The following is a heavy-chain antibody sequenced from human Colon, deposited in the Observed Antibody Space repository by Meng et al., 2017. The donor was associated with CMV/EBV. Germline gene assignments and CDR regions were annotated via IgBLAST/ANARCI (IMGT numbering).Heavy chain of an antibody. CDR2: ISHDETYK. J-gene: IGHJ4*02. D-gene: IGHD2/OR15-2a*01. Sequence: GESLKISCVASEFSFSSHGMHWVRQAPGKGLEWVAFISHDETYKHYSDSVRGRFTLSRDNSRNTLYLQVNSVRVADTAVYYCARDQFYYFDYWGQGTLVTVSS. V-gene: IGHV3-30*02. CDR1: EFSFSSHG. CDR3: ARDQFYYFDY.